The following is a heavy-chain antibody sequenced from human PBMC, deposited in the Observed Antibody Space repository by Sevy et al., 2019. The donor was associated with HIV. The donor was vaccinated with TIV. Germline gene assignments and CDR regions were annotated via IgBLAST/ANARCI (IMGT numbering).Heavy chain of an antibody. Sequence: ASVKVSCKASGYTFTGYYMHWVRQAPGQGLEWMGWINPNSGGTNYAQKFQGWVTMTRDTSISTAYMELSRLRSDDTAVYYCARGRLEPHFYYYYMDVWGKRTTVTVSS. V-gene: IGHV1-2*04. CDR3: ARGRLEPHFYYYYMDV. J-gene: IGHJ6*03. D-gene: IGHD3-3*02. CDR2: INPNSGGT. CDR1: GYTFTGYY.